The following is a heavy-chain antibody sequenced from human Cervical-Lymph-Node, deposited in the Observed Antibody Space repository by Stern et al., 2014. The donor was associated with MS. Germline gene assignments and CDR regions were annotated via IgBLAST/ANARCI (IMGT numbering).Heavy chain of an antibody. CDR1: ENTFTGYY. D-gene: IGHD1-26*01. CDR2: INPNSGAT. Sequence: QMQLVQSGADVKKPGASVKVTCKTSENTFTGYYIHWVRQAPGQGLEWMGWINPNSGATNYAQRFQDRVSLTSDTSNSLAYMELDRLTSGDTAVYYCARISLGSGIDYWGQGSLVTVSS. CDR3: ARISLGSGIDY. V-gene: IGHV1-2*02. J-gene: IGHJ4*02.